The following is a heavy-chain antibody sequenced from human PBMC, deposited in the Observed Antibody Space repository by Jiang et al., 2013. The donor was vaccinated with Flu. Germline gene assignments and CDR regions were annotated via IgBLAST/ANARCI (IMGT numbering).Heavy chain of an antibody. CDR2: INSASGTT. Sequence: GAEVKKPGASVKLSCKASGYTFSSFALHWVRQAPGQSLEWMGRINSASGTTKFSERSQDRVTITRDTSATTVYMELTSLTFEDTAVYYCARTGRGSYWYFDLWGRGTPVTVSS. CDR3: ARTGRGSYWYFDL. CDR1: GYTFSSFA. D-gene: IGHD1-14*01. V-gene: IGHV1-3*01. J-gene: IGHJ2*01.